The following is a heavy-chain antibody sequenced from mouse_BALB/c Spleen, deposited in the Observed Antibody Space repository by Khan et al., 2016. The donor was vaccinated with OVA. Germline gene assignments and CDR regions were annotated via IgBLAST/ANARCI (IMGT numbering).Heavy chain of an antibody. D-gene: IGHD2-1*01. CDR3: TRVGNAWVAY. Sequence: EVELVESGGGLVKPGGSLKLSCAASGFTFSTYTMSWVRQTPEKRLEWVVTISSGGSYTYYPDSVKGRFTIPRAHAQNTMYLTMSSLKSEDTAMYYCTRVGNAWVAYWGQGTLVTVSA. J-gene: IGHJ3*01. V-gene: IGHV5-6-4*01. CDR2: ISSGGSYT. CDR1: GFTFSTYT.